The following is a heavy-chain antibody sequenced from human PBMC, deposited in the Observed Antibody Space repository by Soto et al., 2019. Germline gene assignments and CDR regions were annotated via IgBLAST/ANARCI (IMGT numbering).Heavy chain of an antibody. CDR3: ARVPDR. CDR1: GGSIGSYY. V-gene: IGHV4-59*12. D-gene: IGHD2-2*01. CDR2: IQNSGSV. Sequence: SETLSLTCSVSGGSIGSYYWSWIRQPPGKGLEWIGHIQNSGSVTYSPSVESRVTMSVDMSKNQFSLKLSSVTAADTAVYYCARVPDRWGQGTLVTVSS. J-gene: IGHJ5*02.